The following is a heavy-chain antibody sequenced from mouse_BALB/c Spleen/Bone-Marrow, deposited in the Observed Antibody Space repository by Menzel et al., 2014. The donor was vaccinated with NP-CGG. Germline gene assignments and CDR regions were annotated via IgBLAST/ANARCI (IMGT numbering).Heavy chain of an antibody. CDR3: TRDRGYDGGYCFDY. V-gene: IGHV5-15*02. Sequence: EVQGVESGGGVVQPGGSRKLSCAASGFNFSDYGMAWVRLAPGKGPEWVAFISNLAYSIYYADTVTGRFTISRENAKNTLYLEMSSLRFEDTAMYYCTRDRGYDGGYCFDYWGQGTTLTVSS. D-gene: IGHD2-2*01. J-gene: IGHJ2*01. CDR2: ISNLAYSI. CDR1: GFNFSDYG.